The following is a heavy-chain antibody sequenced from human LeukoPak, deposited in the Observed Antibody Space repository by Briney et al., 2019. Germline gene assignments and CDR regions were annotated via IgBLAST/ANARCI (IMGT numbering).Heavy chain of an antibody. CDR1: GGSFSDYY. Sequence: SETLSLTCAVYGGSFSDYYWNWIRQPPGKGLEWIGEINHSGSTNYNPSLKSRVTISVDTSKNQFSLKLSSVTAADTAVYYCARGHCSSTSCYLGGRSYFDYWGQGTLVTVSS. CDR2: INHSGST. D-gene: IGHD2-2*01. CDR3: ARGHCSSTSCYLGGRSYFDY. V-gene: IGHV4-34*01. J-gene: IGHJ4*02.